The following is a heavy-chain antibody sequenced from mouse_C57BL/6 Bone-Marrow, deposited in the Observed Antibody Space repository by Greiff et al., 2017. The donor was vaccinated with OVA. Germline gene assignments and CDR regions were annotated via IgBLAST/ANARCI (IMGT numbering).Heavy chain of an antibody. CDR2: IYPGSGNT. D-gene: IGHD1-1*01. CDR1: GYSFTSYY. Sequence: QVQLQQSGPELVKPGASVKISCKASGYSFTSYYIHWVKQRPGQGLEWIGWIYPGSGNTKYNEKFKGKATLTADTSSSTAYMQLSSLTSEDSAVYYCAIAYYGSRRDYFDYWGQGTTLTVSS. J-gene: IGHJ2*01. CDR3: AIAYYGSRRDYFDY. V-gene: IGHV1-66*01.